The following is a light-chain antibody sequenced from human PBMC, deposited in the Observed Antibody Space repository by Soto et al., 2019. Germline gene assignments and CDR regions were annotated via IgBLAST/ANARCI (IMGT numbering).Light chain of an antibody. CDR1: SSNIGSNY. J-gene: IGLJ2*01. CDR3: SAWDDRLRVV. Sequence: QSVLTQPPSASGTPGQRVTISCSGSSSNIGSNYVYWYQQLPGTAPKLLIYRNNQRPSGVPDRFSGSKSGTSASLAISGLRFEDGADYYCSAWDDRLRVVFGGGTQLTVL. CDR2: RNN. V-gene: IGLV1-47*01.